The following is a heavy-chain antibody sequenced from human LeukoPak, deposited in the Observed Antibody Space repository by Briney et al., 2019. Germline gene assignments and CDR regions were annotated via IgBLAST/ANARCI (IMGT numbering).Heavy chain of an antibody. CDR2: IGSRSSSI. J-gene: IGHJ4*02. V-gene: IGHV3-21*01. D-gene: IGHD7-27*01. CDR3: AREQTGEGFDY. CDR1: GFTFSSYS. Sequence: GGSLRLYCAASGFTFSSYSMKWVRQAPGQGLEWVSSIGSRSSSIFYADSVKGRFTISRDNAKNSLYLQMNSLRAEDTAVYYCAREQTGEGFDYWGQGTLVTVSS.